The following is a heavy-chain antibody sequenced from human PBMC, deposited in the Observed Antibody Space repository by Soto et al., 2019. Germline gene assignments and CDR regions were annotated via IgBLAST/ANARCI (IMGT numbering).Heavy chain of an antibody. CDR3: AXVGISDYYPEY. J-gene: IGHJ4*02. CDR1: GFTFSSHA. Sequence: GGSLRLSCAASGFTFSSHAMSWVRQAPGKGLEWVSAISAGGGSTYNADSVKGRFTISRDNSKNTLHLQMNSLRAEDTAVYYLAXVGISDYYPEYWCQGTLVTVSS. D-gene: IGHD3-22*01. V-gene: IGHV3-23*01. CDR2: ISAGGGST.